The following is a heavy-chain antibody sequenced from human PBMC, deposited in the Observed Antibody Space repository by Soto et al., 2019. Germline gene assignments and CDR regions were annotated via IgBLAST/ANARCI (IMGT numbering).Heavy chain of an antibody. CDR1: GFTFGDYY. V-gene: IGHV3-11*01. D-gene: IGHD2-15*01. J-gene: IGHJ5*02. CDR3: ANYLQKAAPHTTWFDT. CDR2: ISYSGSTR. Sequence: GGSLRLSCAASGFTFGDYYMSWIRQAPGKGLGWVSYISYSGSTRYYADSVKGRFTISRDNAKNSLYLQMNSLRVDDTAVYFCANYLQKAAPHTTWFDTWGQGTLVTVSS.